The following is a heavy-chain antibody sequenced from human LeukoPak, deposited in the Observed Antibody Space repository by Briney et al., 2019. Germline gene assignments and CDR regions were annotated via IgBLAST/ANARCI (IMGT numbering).Heavy chain of an antibody. CDR1: GFTFSTYS. J-gene: IGHJ3*02. CDR2: ISGSSGTI. V-gene: IGHV3-48*04. Sequence: GGSLRLSCAASGFTFSTYSMNWVRQAPGKGLEWVSFISGSSGTIYYADSVKGRFTISRDNAKNSLYLQMNSLRAEDAAVYYCARRDGFDIWGQGTMVTVSS. CDR3: ARRDGFDI.